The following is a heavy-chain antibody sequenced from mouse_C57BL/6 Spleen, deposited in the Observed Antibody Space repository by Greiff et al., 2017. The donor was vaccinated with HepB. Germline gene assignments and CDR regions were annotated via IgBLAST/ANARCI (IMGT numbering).Heavy chain of an antibody. CDR1: GYTFTDYN. CDR3: ARRDYYGSNLWYFDV. Sequence: VQLQQSGPELVKPGASVKIPCKASGYTFTDYNMDWVKQSHGKSLEWIGDINPNNGGTIYNQKFKGKATLTVDKSSSTAYMELRSLTSEDTAVYYCARRDYYGSNLWYFDVWGTGTTVTVSS. J-gene: IGHJ1*03. D-gene: IGHD1-1*01. CDR2: INPNNGGT. V-gene: IGHV1-18*01.